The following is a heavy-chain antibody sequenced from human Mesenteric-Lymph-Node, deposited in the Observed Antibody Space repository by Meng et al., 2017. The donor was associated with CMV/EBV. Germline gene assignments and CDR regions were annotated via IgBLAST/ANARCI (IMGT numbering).Heavy chain of an antibody. D-gene: IGHD6-13*01. CDR2: IIPIIGVI. J-gene: IGHJ6*02. V-gene: IGHV1-69*10. CDR1: GYTFMNYG. CDR3: ATEIYHESRKGAARRDYYYGLDV. Sequence: SVKVSCKASGYTFMNYGINWVRQAPGQGLEWMGGIIPIIGVIKYTQKFQGRATITADKSTNTLYMDLNSLSPDDTAVYYCATEIYHESRKGAARRDYYYGLDVWGQGTTVTVSS.